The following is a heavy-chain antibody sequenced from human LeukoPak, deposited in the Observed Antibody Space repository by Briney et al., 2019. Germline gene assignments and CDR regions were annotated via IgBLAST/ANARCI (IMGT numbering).Heavy chain of an antibody. CDR1: GGTFSSYA. CDR3: ARLSGSYYGGAFDI. CDR2: IIPIFGTA. D-gene: IGHD1-26*01. J-gene: IGHJ3*02. V-gene: IGHV1-69*05. Sequence: GASVPVSCQASGGTFSSYAISWVRPAPGQGLEWMGGIIPIFGTANYAQKFQGRVTITTDESTSTAYMELSSLRSEDTAVYYCARLSGSYYGGAFDIWGQGTMVTVSS.